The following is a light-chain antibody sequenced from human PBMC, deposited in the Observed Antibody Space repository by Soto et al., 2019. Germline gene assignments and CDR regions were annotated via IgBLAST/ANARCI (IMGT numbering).Light chain of an antibody. CDR2: AAS. J-gene: IGKJ4*01. Sequence: DIQMTQSPSSVSASVGDRVTITCRASQVMSSRLGWYQQKPGKAPNLLIYAASSLQSGVPSRFSGSGSETDFTLTIGSLQPEDFATYYCQQSNSFPLTFGGGTKVEIK. CDR1: QVMSSR. V-gene: IGKV1-12*01. CDR3: QQSNSFPLT.